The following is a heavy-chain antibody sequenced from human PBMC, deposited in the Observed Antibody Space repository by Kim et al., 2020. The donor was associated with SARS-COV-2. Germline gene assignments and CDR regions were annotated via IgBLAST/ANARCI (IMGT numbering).Heavy chain of an antibody. V-gene: IGHV4-4*02. J-gene: IGHJ4*02. CDR2: IYHSGST. D-gene: IGHD6-19*01. CDR3: ARGGGQQLVPSIAVAGLDY. CDR1: GGSISSSNW. Sequence: SETLSLTCAVSGGSISSSNWWSWVRQPPGKGLEWIGEIYHSGSTNYNPSLKSRVTISVDKSKNQFSLKLSSVTAADTAVYYCARGGGQQLVPSIAVAGLDYWGQGTLVTVSS.